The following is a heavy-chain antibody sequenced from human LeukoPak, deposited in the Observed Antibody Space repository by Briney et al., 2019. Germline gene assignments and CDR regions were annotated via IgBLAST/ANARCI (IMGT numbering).Heavy chain of an antibody. D-gene: IGHD6-13*01. CDR3: ARTSYVGIAAVGTVGY. CDR1: GFTFSSYS. Sequence: GGSLRLSCAPSGFTFSSYSMNWVRQAPGKGLEWVSSISSSSSYIYYTDSVKGRFTISRDNAKNSLYLQMNGLRAEDTALYYCARTSYVGIAAVGTVGYWGQGNLVTVSS. CDR2: ISSSSSYI. J-gene: IGHJ4*02. V-gene: IGHV3-21*01.